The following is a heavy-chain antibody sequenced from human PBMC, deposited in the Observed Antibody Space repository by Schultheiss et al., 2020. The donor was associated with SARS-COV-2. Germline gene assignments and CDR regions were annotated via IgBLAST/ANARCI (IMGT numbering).Heavy chain of an antibody. Sequence: GGSLRLSCAASGFTFSNYNMNWVRQAPGKGLEWVSSISSSSSYIYYADAVKGRFTISRDNAKNSLYLQMNSLRAEDTAVYYCAGHYELRYFDTPDDWGQGTLVTVSS. V-gene: IGHV3-21*01. CDR2: ISSSSSYI. D-gene: IGHD3-9*01. CDR1: GFTFSNYN. J-gene: IGHJ4*02. CDR3: AGHYELRYFDTPDD.